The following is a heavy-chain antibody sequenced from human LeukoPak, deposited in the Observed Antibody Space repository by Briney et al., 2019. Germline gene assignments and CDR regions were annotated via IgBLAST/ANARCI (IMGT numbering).Heavy chain of an antibody. J-gene: IGHJ4*02. CDR1: GGSISSGGYY. D-gene: IGHD3-22*01. Sequence: SETLSLTCTVSGGSISSGGYYWSWIRQHPGKGLEWIGYIYYSGSTYYNPSLKSRVTISVDMSKNQFSLKLSSVTAADTAVYYCARVFSDYYDSSGYYYDYWGQGTLVTVSS. CDR3: ARVFSDYYDSSGYYYDY. V-gene: IGHV4-31*03. CDR2: IYYSGST.